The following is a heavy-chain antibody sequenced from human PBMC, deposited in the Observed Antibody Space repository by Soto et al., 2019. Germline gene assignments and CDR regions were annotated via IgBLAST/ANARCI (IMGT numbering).Heavy chain of an antibody. CDR2: IKYDGSEK. J-gene: IGHJ4*02. D-gene: IGHD3-22*01. CDR3: ASSPRKDSRPDY. Sequence: EVQLVESGGGLVQPGGSLRLSCAASGFTFSSYWMSWVRQAPGRGLEWMANIKYDGSEKYYVDSVKGRLTISRDNAKNSLYLQMNSLRAEDTAVYYCASSPRKDSRPDYWGQGTLVTVSS. V-gene: IGHV3-7*03. CDR1: GFTFSSYW.